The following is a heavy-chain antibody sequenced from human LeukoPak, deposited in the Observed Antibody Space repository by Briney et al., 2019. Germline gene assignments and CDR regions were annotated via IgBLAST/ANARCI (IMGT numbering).Heavy chain of an antibody. CDR1: GFGFSSYG. Sequence: GGSLRLSCAVSGFGFSSYGMQWVRQAPGKGPEWVAFTRYDGSYTYYANSVKGRFTISRDNSKTTLYLQMNSLRPEDTAVYYCARDTAWYTTHYYMDVWGNGTTVIVSS. CDR3: ARDTAWYTTHYYMDV. J-gene: IGHJ6*03. V-gene: IGHV3-30*02. D-gene: IGHD2-8*01. CDR2: TRYDGSYT.